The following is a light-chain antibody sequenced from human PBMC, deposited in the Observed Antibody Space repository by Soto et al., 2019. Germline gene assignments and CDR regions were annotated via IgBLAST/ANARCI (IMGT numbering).Light chain of an antibody. V-gene: IGLV1-40*01. Sequence: QSVLTQPPSVSGAPGQRVTISCTGSSSNIGAGYDVHWYQQLPGTAPKLLIFGDTNRPSGVPDRFSGSKSGTSASPAITGLQAEDEADYYCQSYDSSLSGSVMFGGGTKLTVL. CDR3: QSYDSSLSGSVM. CDR2: GDT. J-gene: IGLJ3*02. CDR1: SSNIGAGYD.